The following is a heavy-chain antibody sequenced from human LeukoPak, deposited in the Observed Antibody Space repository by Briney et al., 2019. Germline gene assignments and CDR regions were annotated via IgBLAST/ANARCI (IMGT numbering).Heavy chain of an antibody. D-gene: IGHD6-19*01. V-gene: IGHV3-9*01. CDR2: ISWNSGSI. CDR3: ANDISSGSPGEAFDI. CDR1: GFTFDDYG. Sequence: PGRSLRLSCAASGFTFDDYGRHGVRQAPGKGLEWVSGISWNSGSIGYADSVKGRFTISTDNAKNSLYLHMNSLRAEDTALYYCANDISSGSPGEAFDICDQGTMVTVSS. J-gene: IGHJ3*02.